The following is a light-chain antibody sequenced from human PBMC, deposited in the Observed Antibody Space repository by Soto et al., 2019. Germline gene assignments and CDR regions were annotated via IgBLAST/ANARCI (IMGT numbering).Light chain of an antibody. Sequence: EIVMTQSPATLSVSPGERATHSCRASQSVSSNLAWYQQKPGQAPRLLIYGASTRATGIPARFSGSGSGTEFTLTISSLQSEDFAVYYCQQYNNWPTTFGQGTKV. V-gene: IGKV3-15*01. CDR1: QSVSSN. CDR3: QQYNNWPTT. CDR2: GAS. J-gene: IGKJ1*01.